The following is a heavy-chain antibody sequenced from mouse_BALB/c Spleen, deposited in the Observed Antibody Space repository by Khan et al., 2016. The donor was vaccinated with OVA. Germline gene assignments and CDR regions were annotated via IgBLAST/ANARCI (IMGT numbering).Heavy chain of an antibody. J-gene: IGHJ3*02. CDR3: ARGRGY. V-gene: IGHV3-2*02. CDR1: GYSITSDYS. D-gene: IGHD3-3*01. Sequence: EVQLQESGPGLVKPSQSLSLTCTVTGYSITSDYSWNWIRQFPGNRLEWMGYISYSGSNSYTPSLKSRISITRDTSKNQFFLQLNSGTAEDTATYYGARGRGYWGQGTLVTVSA. CDR2: ISYSGSN.